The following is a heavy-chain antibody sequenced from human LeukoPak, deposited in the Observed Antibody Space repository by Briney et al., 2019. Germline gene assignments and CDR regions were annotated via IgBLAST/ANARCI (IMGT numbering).Heavy chain of an antibody. CDR1: GFTFSNAW. V-gene: IGHV3-15*07. Sequence: GGSLRLSCAASGFTFSNAWMNWVRQAPGKGLEWVGRIKSKTGGGTIDYAAPVKGRFTISRDDSKDTLYLQMNSLKSEDTAVYHCTTAAFVGATAYWGQGAVVTVSS. CDR3: TTAAFVGATAY. D-gene: IGHD1-26*01. CDR2: IKSKTGGGTI. J-gene: IGHJ4*02.